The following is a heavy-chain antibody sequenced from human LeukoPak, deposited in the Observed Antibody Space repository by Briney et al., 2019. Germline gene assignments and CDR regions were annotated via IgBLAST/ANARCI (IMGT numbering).Heavy chain of an antibody. CDR1: GFTFSNYW. D-gene: IGHD1-14*01. CDR3: VRDKTRNDFDY. V-gene: IGHV3-74*01. J-gene: IGHJ4*02. CDR2: ISSDGGSS. Sequence: PGGSLRLSCAASGFTFSNYWMHWVRQAPAKGLVWVSRISSDGGSSTYADSVKGRFTVSRDNAKNTQYLQMNSLRAEDTAVYYCVRDKTRNDFDYWGQGTLVTVSS.